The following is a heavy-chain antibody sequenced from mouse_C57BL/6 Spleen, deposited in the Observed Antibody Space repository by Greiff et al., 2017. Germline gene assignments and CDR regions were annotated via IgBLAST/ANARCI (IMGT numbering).Heavy chain of an antibody. CDR3: AREASEGDFDY. Sequence: VQLKESGPGLVKPSQSLSLSCSVTGYSITSGYYWNWIRQFPGNKLEWMGYISYDGSTNYNPSLKNRISITRDTSKNQFFLKLNSVTTEDTATYYCAREASEGDFDYWGQGTTLTVSS. CDR2: ISYDGST. CDR1: GYSITSGYY. V-gene: IGHV3-6*01. J-gene: IGHJ2*01.